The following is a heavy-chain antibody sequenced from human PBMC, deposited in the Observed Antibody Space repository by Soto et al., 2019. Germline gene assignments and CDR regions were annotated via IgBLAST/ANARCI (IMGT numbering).Heavy chain of an antibody. Sequence: ASVKVSCKASGYTFTSYAMHWVRQAPGQRLEWMGWINAGNGNTKYSQKFQGRVTITRDTSASAAYMELSSLRSEDTAVYYCARVIPRSYGGFDYWGQGTLVTVSS. D-gene: IGHD4-17*01. V-gene: IGHV1-3*01. J-gene: IGHJ4*02. CDR1: GYTFTSYA. CDR3: ARVIPRSYGGFDY. CDR2: INAGNGNT.